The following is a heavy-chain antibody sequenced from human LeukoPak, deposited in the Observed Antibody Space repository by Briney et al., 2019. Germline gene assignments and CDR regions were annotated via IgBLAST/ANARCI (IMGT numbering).Heavy chain of an antibody. CDR2: IYPGDSDT. J-gene: IGHJ5*02. V-gene: IGHV5-51*01. CDR1: GYSFTSYW. D-gene: IGHD3-22*01. CDR3: ARLNSYDSSGYYR. Sequence: GESLKISCKGSGYSFTSYWIGWVRPMPGKGLEWMGIIYPGDSDTRYSPAFQGQVTISADKSISTAYLQWISPKASDTAMFYCARLNSYDSSGYYRWGQGTLVTVSS.